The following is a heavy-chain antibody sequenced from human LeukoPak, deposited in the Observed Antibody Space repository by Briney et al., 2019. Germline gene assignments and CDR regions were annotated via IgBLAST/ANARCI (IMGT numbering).Heavy chain of an antibody. D-gene: IGHD3-22*01. CDR1: GYSLTGYY. V-gene: IGHV1-2*02. J-gene: IGHJ4*02. CDR2: VNSNIGDT. CDR3: ARDVLGCDSSASD. Sequence: GSSVTVSCKASGYSLTGYYIHWVRRAPGQGLEWMGWVNSNIGDTYYAQKFRGRLAITRDKSITTVHMELSSLRSNDTAVYYCARDVLGCDSSASDWGQGTLVTVSS.